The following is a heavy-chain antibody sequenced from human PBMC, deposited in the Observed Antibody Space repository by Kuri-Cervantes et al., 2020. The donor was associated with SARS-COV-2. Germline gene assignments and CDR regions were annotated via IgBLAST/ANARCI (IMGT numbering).Heavy chain of an antibody. CDR2: IYTSGST. CDR3: ARDDPLAGYSYGYGDYYYGMDV. CDR1: GGSISSYY. Sequence: ESLKISCTVSGGSISSYYWSWIRQPPGKGLEWIGRIYTSGSTNYNPSLKSRVTISVDASKNQFSLKLSSVTAADTAVYYCARDDPLAGYSYGYGDYYYGMDVWGQGTTVTVS. J-gene: IGHJ6*02. D-gene: IGHD5-18*01. V-gene: IGHV4-4*08.